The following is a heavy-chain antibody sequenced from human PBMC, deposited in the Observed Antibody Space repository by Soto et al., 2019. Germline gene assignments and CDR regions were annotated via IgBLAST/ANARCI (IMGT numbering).Heavy chain of an antibody. CDR2: INPKSGGT. V-gene: IGHV1-2*07. Sequence: QVQLLQSGPEVKKPGPSLRVSSKAPEETFTPTYIHWLQQAPGQGFRWMGWINPKSGGTKYPHKFQGRVTMTRDTSLSTVYMTLTRLTSDDTAVYYCARDLAKGGGSAGFDYWGQGTLVTVSS. J-gene: IGHJ4*02. D-gene: IGHD1-26*01. CDR1: EETFTPTY. CDR3: ARDLAKGGGSAGFDY.